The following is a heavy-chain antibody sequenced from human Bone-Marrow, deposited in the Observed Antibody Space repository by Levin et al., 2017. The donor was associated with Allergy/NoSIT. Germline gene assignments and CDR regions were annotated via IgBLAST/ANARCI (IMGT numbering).Heavy chain of an antibody. CDR3: ARDFEYSSSWDAYYYYGMDV. CDR1: GFTFSSYA. V-gene: IGHV3-30-3*01. D-gene: IGHD6-6*01. Sequence: HAGGSLRLSCAASGFTFSSYAMHWVRQAPGKGLEWVAVISYDGSNKYYADSVKGRFTISRDNSKNTLYLQMNSLRAEDTAVYYCARDFEYSSSWDAYYYYGMDVWGQGTTVTVSS. CDR2: ISYDGSNK. J-gene: IGHJ6*02.